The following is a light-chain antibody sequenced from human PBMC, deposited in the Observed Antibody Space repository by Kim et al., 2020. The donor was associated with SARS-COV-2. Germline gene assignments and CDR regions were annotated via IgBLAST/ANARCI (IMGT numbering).Light chain of an antibody. CDR2: KNN. CDR1: SSNIGSNY. V-gene: IGLV1-47*01. CDR3: GGWDDSLTGPVV. Sequence: QSVLTQPPSASGTPGQRVTISCSGSSSNIGSNYVYWYQQLPGTAPKLLIYKNNQRPSGVPDRFSGSKSGTSASLAISGLRSEDEADYYCGGWDDSLTGPVVFGGGTQLTVL. J-gene: IGLJ2*01.